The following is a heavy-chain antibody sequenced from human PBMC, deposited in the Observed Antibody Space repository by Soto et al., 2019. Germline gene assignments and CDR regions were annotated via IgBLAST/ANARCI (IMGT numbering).Heavy chain of an antibody. CDR1: GGSISSYY. J-gene: IGHJ6*02. CDR2: IYYSGST. Sequence: QVQLQESGPGLVKPSETLSLTCTVSGGSISSYYWSWIRQPPGKGLEWIGYIYYSGSTNYNPSLKSRVTISVDTSKNQFSLKLSSVTAADTAVYYCARVKVVVVRGISYYYGMDVWGQGTTVTVSS. V-gene: IGHV4-59*01. D-gene: IGHD3-22*01. CDR3: ARVKVVVVRGISYYYGMDV.